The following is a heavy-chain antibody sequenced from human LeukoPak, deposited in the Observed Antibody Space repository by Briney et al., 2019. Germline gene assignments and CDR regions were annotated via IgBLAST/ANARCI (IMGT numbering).Heavy chain of an antibody. Sequence: GGSLRLSCAASGFTVSSNYMSWVRQAPGKGLEWVSVIYSGGSTYYADSVKGRFTISRHNSKNTLYLQMNSLRAEDTAVYYCARTPADYGDYGADGMDVWGQGTTVTVSS. CDR3: ARTPADYGDYGADGMDV. V-gene: IGHV3-53*04. D-gene: IGHD4-17*01. CDR1: GFTVSSNY. CDR2: IYSGGST. J-gene: IGHJ6*02.